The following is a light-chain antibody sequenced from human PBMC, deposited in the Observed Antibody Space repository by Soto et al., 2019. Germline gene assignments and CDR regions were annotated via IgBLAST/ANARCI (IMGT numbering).Light chain of an antibody. CDR1: QIISSTY. V-gene: IGKV3-20*01. CDR2: GAS. Sequence: DIVLTQSPGTLSLSPGERATLSCRASQIISSTYLGWYQQKPGQAPRLLIYGASSRATGIPDRFSGSGSGTDFTLTISRLEPEDSATYYCQQYTNTNNPWMFGQGTKVEI. CDR3: QQYTNTNNPWM. J-gene: IGKJ1*01.